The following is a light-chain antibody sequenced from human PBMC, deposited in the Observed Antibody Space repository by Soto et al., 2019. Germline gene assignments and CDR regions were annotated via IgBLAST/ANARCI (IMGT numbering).Light chain of an antibody. CDR2: AAS. CDR1: QNINRD. CDR3: QQYDSRPLT. J-gene: IGKJ4*01. Sequence: EIVMTQSPATLSVSPGNRATLSCRASQNINRDLAWYQQRPGQAPRLLIFAASTRATGIPARFSGSGSGTDFTLTISSLQSEDVAVYYCQQYDSRPLTFGGGTKVDIK. V-gene: IGKV3-15*01.